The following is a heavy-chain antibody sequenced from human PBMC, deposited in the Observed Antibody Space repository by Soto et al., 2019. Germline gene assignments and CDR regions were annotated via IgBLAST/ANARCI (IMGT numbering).Heavy chain of an antibody. Sequence: QVQLQESGPGLVKPSETLSLTCTVSGGTISSWYWSWIRQPPGKGLEWIGYIYYSGSTNCNPSLDSRVTISVDTSKNQFSLTLSSVTAADTAVYYCARRYGSAIDYWGQGTLVTVSS. V-gene: IGHV4-59*08. CDR3: ARRYGSAIDY. CDR1: GGTISSWY. CDR2: IYYSGST. J-gene: IGHJ4*02. D-gene: IGHD1-26*01.